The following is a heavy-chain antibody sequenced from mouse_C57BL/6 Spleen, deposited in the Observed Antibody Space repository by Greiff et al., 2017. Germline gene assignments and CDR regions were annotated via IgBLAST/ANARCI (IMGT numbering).Heavy chain of an antibody. CDR2: ISPNNGGT. CDR3: ATLSTVYAMDY. Sequence: EVQLQQSGPELVKPGASVKISCKASGYTFTDYYMNWVNQSHGKSLEWIGDISPNNGGTSYNQKFKGKATLTVDKSSSTAYMELRSLTSEDSAVYYCATLSTVYAMDYWGQGTSVTVSS. J-gene: IGHJ4*01. V-gene: IGHV1-26*01. CDR1: GYTFTDYY. D-gene: IGHD5-1*01.